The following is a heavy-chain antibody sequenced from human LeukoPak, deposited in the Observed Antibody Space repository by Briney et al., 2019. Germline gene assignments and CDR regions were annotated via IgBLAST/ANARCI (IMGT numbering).Heavy chain of an antibody. CDR1: GFTFSSYA. CDR3: ARDGNIGYCSSTSCYGYFDY. D-gene: IGHD2-2*01. CDR2: ISYDGSNK. J-gene: IGHJ4*02. Sequence: GRSLRLSCAASGFTFSSYAMHWVRQAPGKGPEWVAVISYDGSNKYYADSVKGRFTISRDNSKNTLYLQMNSLRAEDTAVYYCARDGNIGYCSSTSCYGYFDYWGQGTLVTVSS. V-gene: IGHV3-30*04.